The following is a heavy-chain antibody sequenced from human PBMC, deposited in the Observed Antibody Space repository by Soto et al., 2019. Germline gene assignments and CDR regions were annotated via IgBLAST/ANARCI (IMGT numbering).Heavy chain of an antibody. CDR1: GYNFPSYW. V-gene: IGHV5-51*01. J-gene: IGHJ3*02. D-gene: IGHD2-21*01. CDR3: ARGMVMVNKTNAFDI. CDR2: LYPGDSDT. Sequence: PGESLKISCKGSGYNFPSYWIGWVRQMPGKGLEWMGILYPGDSDTRYSPSFQGQVTISADKSINTAYLQWNSLKASDTAIYYCARGMVMVNKTNAFDIWGQGTMVTVSS.